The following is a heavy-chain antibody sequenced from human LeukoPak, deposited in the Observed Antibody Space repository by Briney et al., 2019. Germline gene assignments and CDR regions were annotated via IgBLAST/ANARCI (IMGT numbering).Heavy chain of an antibody. CDR3: ARGFPPGSGSRGSHAFDV. Sequence: PSETLSLTCAVSEMSFSAYYWNWIRQSPGKGLEWIGEINYGGSTKYTPSLEGRGSILIDTSKNQFSLKLTSVTAADTAVNYCARGFPPGSGSRGSHAFDVWGQGTMVTVSS. J-gene: IGHJ3*01. CDR2: INYGGST. V-gene: IGHV4-34*01. CDR1: EMSFSAYY. D-gene: IGHD6-19*01.